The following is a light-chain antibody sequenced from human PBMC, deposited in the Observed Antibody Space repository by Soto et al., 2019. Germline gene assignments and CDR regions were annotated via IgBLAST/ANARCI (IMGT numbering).Light chain of an antibody. Sequence: QLVLTQPPSVSEAPRQRVTISCSGSSSNIGNNAVNWYQQLPGKAPKLLIYYDDLLPSGVSDRFSGSKSGTSASLAISGLQSEDEADYYCAAWDDSLNGVVFGGGTKVTGL. V-gene: IGLV1-36*01. CDR3: AAWDDSLNGVV. J-gene: IGLJ2*01. CDR1: SSNIGNNA. CDR2: YDD.